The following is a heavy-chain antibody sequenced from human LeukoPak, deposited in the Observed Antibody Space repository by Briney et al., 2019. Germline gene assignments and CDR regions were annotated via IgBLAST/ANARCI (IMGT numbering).Heavy chain of an antibody. Sequence: ASVKVSCKASGYTFTGYYMHWVRQAPGQGLEWMGWINPNSGGTNYAQKFQGRVTMTRDTSISTAYMELSRLRSDDTAVYYCARVVCSSTSCYEDAFDIWGQGTMVTVSS. J-gene: IGHJ3*02. CDR2: INPNSGGT. CDR3: ARVVCSSTSCYEDAFDI. CDR1: GYTFTGYY. D-gene: IGHD2-2*01. V-gene: IGHV1-2*02.